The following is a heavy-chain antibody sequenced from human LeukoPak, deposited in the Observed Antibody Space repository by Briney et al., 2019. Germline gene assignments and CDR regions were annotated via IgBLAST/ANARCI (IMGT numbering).Heavy chain of an antibody. Sequence: GGSLRLSCTASGFTFSSYWMSWVRQAPGKGLEWVANIKQDGSAKYYVGSVKDRFTISRDNAKNSLYLQMNSLRAEDTAVYYCAQECVDSSGYYYVPNWFDPWGQGTLVTVSS. CDR1: GFTFSSYW. CDR3: AQECVDSSGYYYVPNWFDP. V-gene: IGHV3-7*01. J-gene: IGHJ5*02. CDR2: IKQDGSAK. D-gene: IGHD3-22*01.